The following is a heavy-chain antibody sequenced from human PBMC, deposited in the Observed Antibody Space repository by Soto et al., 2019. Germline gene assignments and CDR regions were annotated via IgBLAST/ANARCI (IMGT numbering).Heavy chain of an antibody. CDR3: AHHPYYGLGNYSFDY. D-gene: IGHD3-10*01. Sequence: QITLKESGPTLVRPTQTLTLTCTFSGFSLTTSGVGVGWIRQPPGKALEWLAVIYWDDDKRYSSSLKSRLTITKDTSKNQVVLTMTNMDPVDTATYYCAHHPYYGLGNYSFDYWGQGTLVTVSS. CDR1: GFSLTTSGVG. J-gene: IGHJ4*02. V-gene: IGHV2-5*02. CDR2: IYWDDDK.